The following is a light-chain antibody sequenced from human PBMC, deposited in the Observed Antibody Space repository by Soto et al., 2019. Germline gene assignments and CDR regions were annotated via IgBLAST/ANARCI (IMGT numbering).Light chain of an antibody. J-gene: IGLJ3*02. CDR1: SSNIGSNY. CDR2: RNN. CDR3: ATWEDNLTARV. Sequence: QSVLIQPPSASGTPGQRVTISCSGSSSNIGSNYVYWFQQLPGAAPKLLIYRNNQRPSGVPDRFSGSKSGTSASLALSGLRSEDEADFYCATWEDNLTARVFGGGTKVTVL. V-gene: IGLV1-47*01.